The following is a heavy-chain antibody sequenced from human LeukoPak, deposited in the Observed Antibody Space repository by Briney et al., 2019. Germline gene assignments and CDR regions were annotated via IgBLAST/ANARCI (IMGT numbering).Heavy chain of an antibody. CDR1: GGSISSGSYY. Sequence: SSETLSLTCTVSGGSISSGSYYWSWIRQPAGKGLEWIGRISTSGSTNYNPSLKSRVTISVDTSKNQFSLKLASVTAADTAVYYCAKGAGGFSYYNWFDPWGQGTLVTVSS. V-gene: IGHV4-61*02. CDR3: AKGAGGFSYYNWFDP. J-gene: IGHJ5*02. D-gene: IGHD5-18*01. CDR2: ISTSGST.